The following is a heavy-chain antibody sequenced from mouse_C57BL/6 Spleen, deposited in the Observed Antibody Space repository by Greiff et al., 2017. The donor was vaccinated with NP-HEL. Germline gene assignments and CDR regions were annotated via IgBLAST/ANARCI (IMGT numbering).Heavy chain of an antibody. Sequence: QVQLQHSGPELVKPGASVKISCKASGYAFSSSWMNWVKQRPGKGLEWIGRIYPGDGDTNYNGKFKGKATLTADKSSSTAYMQLSSLTSEDSAVYFCAREDYGSTYYFDYWGQGTTLTVSS. CDR1: GYAFSSSW. J-gene: IGHJ2*01. V-gene: IGHV1-82*01. D-gene: IGHD1-1*01. CDR2: IYPGDGDT. CDR3: AREDYGSTYYFDY.